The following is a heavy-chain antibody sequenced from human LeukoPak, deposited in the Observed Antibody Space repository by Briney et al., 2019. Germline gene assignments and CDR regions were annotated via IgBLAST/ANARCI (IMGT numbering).Heavy chain of an antibody. V-gene: IGHV3-48*01. CDR3: SRALAAAYDILPEGFDY. CDR1: VFTFSSYS. D-gene: IGHD3-9*01. J-gene: IGHJ4*02. Sequence: GGSLRLSCAASVFTFSSYSMNWVRQAPGKGVEWVSYSSSSSRTIYYADSVKGRFTISRGNAKNSLYLQMNSLRGEGTAVVFCSRALAAAYDILPEGFDYWGQGTLVTVSS. CDR2: SSSSSRTI.